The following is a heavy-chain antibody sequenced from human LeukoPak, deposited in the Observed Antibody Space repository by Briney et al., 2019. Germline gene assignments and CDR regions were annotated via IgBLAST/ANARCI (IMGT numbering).Heavy chain of an antibody. V-gene: IGHV3-20*04. CDR1: GFTFDDYG. Sequence: GGSLRLSCAASGFTFDDYGMSWVRQTPGKGLEWVSGINRNGGSTGYEDSVKGRFTISRDNAKDSLYLQMNSLRAEDTALYYCARYLRKLYGVGGDYYFYMDVWGKGTTVTVSS. CDR2: INRNGGST. J-gene: IGHJ6*03. D-gene: IGHD3-16*01. CDR3: ARYLRKLYGVGGDYYFYMDV.